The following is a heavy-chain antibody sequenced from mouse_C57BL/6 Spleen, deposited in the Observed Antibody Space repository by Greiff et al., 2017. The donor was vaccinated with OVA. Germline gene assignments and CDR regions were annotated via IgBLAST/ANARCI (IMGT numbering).Heavy chain of an antibody. CDR3: ARSTPGSSYDY. CDR1: GFNITDYS. D-gene: IGHD1-1*01. J-gene: IGHJ2*01. V-gene: IGHV14-2*01. CDR2: IDPEDGDT. Sequence: VQLQQSGAELVKPGASVKLSCTASGFNITDYSMHWVKQRPEQGLEWIGRIDPEDGDTKYAPKFKGKATITADTSSNTAYLQLSSLTTEYTAVYYCARSTPGSSYDYWGQGTTRTVSS.